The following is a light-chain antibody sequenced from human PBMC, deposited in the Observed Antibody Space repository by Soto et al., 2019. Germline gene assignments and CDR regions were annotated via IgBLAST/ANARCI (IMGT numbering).Light chain of an antibody. CDR2: ETS. J-gene: IGKJ1*01. CDR3: QQYGTSPRT. CDR1: QSFSSSY. V-gene: IGKV3-20*01. Sequence: EIVLTQSPGTLSLSAGERATLSCRASQSFSSSYLAWYQQKPGQAPRLLIYETSSRATGIPDRFSGSGSQTDFTLTISRLEPEDFAVYYCQQYGTSPRTFGKGTKVDIK.